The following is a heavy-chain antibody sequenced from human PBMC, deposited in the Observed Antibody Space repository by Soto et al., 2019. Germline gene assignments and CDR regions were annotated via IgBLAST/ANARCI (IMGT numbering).Heavy chain of an antibody. V-gene: IGHV3-30*18. CDR1: GFTFSSYG. Sequence: PGGSLRLSCAASGFTFSSYGMHWVRQAPGKGLEWVAVISYDGSNKYYADSVKGRFTISRDNSKNTLYLQMNSLRAEDTAVYYCAKDGGGGGAFDIWGQGTMVTV. CDR3: AKDGGGGGAFDI. CDR2: ISYDGSNK. D-gene: IGHD3-16*01. J-gene: IGHJ3*02.